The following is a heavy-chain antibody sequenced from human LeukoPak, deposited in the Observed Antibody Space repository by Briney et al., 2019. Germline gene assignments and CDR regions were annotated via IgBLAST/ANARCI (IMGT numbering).Heavy chain of an antibody. V-gene: IGHV4-59*01. J-gene: IGHJ6*03. CDR2: IYYSGST. CDR3: ARTTEGGYTYNYFYYYYMDV. CDR1: GGSISSYH. D-gene: IGHD5-18*01. Sequence: PSETLSLTCTVSGGSISSYHWSWIRQPPGKGLERIGYIYYSGSTNYNPSLKSRISISVDTSKNQFSLKLSSVTAADTAVYYCARTTEGGYTYNYFYYYYMDVWGKGTTVTISS.